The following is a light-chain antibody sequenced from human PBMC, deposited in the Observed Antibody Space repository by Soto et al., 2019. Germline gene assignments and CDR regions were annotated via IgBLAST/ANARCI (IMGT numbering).Light chain of an antibody. CDR2: DAS. CDR1: QSVSNN. V-gene: IGKV3-15*01. J-gene: IGKJ2*01. CDR3: QQYNNWPPYS. Sequence: EIVLTQSPGTLSLSPGERATLSCRASQSVSNNLAWYQQKPGQAPRLLIFDASTRATGVPARFSGSGSGTEFTLTISSLQSEDFAVYYCQQYNNWPPYSFGQGTKLEIK.